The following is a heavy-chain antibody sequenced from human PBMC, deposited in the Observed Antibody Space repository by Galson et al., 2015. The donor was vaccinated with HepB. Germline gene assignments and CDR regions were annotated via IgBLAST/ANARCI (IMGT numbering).Heavy chain of an antibody. CDR1: GGSFSGYY. CDR3: ARDRGYYDSSGYGRQWYFDL. D-gene: IGHD3-22*01. V-gene: IGHV4-34*09. CDR2: INHSGST. J-gene: IGHJ2*01. Sequence: TLSLTCAVYGGSFSGYYWSWIRQPPGKGLEWIGEINHSGSTYYNPSLKSRVTISVDTSKNQFSLKLSSVTAADTAVYYCARDRGYYDSSGYGRQWYFDLWGRGTLVTVSS.